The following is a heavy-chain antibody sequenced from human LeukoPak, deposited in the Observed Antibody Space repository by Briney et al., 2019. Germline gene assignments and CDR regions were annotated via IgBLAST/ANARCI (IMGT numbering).Heavy chain of an antibody. CDR3: ARTSGRWLRTGAAAGTWDY. D-gene: IGHD6-13*01. Sequence: GASVTVSCKASGGTFSIYAISWVRQAPGQGLEWMGGIIPIFGTANYAQKFQGRVTITADKSTSTAYMELSSLRSEDTAVYYCARTSGRWLRTGAAAGTWDYWGQGTLVTVSS. J-gene: IGHJ4*02. CDR2: IIPIFGTA. CDR1: GGTFSIYA. V-gene: IGHV1-69*06.